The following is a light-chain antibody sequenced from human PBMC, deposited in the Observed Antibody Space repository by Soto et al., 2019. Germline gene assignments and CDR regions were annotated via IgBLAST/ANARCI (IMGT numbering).Light chain of an antibody. Sequence: EIVMTQSPATLSVSPGERVTLSCRASQTVNRNLAWYQQKPGQAPRLLIEGASTRATGIPTRFSGSGSGTEFTLTISSLQSEDFAVYYCQQYNNWPPEYTFGQGTKLEIK. CDR3: QQYNNWPPEYT. CDR2: GAS. V-gene: IGKV3-15*01. CDR1: QTVNRN. J-gene: IGKJ2*01.